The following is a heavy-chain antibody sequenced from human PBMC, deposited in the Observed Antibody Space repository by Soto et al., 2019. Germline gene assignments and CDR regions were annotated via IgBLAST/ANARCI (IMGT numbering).Heavy chain of an antibody. CDR2: FDPEDGET. Sequence: GASVKVSFKVSGYTLTELSMHWVRQAPGKGLEWMGGFDPEDGETIYAQKFQGRVTMTEDTSTDTAYMELSSLRSEDTAVYYCATTHPKQLTRGGYFDYWGQGTLVTVSS. J-gene: IGHJ4*02. CDR3: ATTHPKQLTRGGYFDY. D-gene: IGHD1-1*01. V-gene: IGHV1-24*01. CDR1: GYTLTELS.